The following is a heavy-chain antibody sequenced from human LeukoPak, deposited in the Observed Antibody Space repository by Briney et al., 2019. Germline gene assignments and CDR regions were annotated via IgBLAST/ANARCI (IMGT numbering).Heavy chain of an antibody. CDR1: GGSFSGYY. Sequence: SETLSLTCAVYGGSFSGYYWSWIRQPPGKGLEWLGEINHSGSTSYNPSLKSRVTISVDTSKNQFSLKLSSVTAADTAVYYCARGPFLDVRYYDFWRGHYYYMDVWGKGTTVTVSS. J-gene: IGHJ6*03. D-gene: IGHD3-3*01. CDR2: INHSGST. V-gene: IGHV4-34*01. CDR3: ARGPFLDVRYYDFWRGHYYYMDV.